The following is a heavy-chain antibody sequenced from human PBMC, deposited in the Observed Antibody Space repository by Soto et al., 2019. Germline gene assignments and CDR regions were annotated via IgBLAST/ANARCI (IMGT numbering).Heavy chain of an antibody. CDR2: VLLDGSNA. D-gene: IGHD2-2*01. J-gene: IGHJ6*02. CDR3: AKDRSVVVPAAIEIESQHPTCMDV. Sequence: GGSLRLSCAASGFTFSDFTTYAVHWVRQAPGQGLEWVAVVLLDGSNAYYTESVKGRFTVARDLSKNTLSLQMNSLRAEDTAVYYCAKDRSVVVPAAIEIESQHPTCMDVWGQGTTVTVSS. CDR1: GFTFSDFTTYA. V-gene: IGHV3-33*06.